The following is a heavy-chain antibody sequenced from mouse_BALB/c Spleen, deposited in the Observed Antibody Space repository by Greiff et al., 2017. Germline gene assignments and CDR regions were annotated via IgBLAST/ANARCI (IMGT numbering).Heavy chain of an antibody. D-gene: IGHD2-4*01. J-gene: IGHJ2*01. CDR2: ISSGSSTI. CDR1: GFTFSSFG. Sequence: EVHLVESGGGLVQPGGSRKLSCAASGFTFSSFGMHWVRQAPEKGLEWVAYISSGSSTIYYADTVKGRFTISRDNPKNTLFLQMTSLRSEDTAMYYCARLGDYDDYWGQGTTLTVSS. CDR3: ARLGDYDDY. V-gene: IGHV5-17*02.